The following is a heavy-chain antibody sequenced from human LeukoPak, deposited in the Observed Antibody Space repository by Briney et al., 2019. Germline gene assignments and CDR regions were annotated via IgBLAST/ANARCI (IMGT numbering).Heavy chain of an antibody. Sequence: GGSLRLSCAASGFTFSSYWMSWVRQAPGKGLEWVANIKQDGSEKYYVDSVKGRFTISRDNAKNSLYLQMNNLRTEDTALYYCAKDLDSSAYYPEYWGQGTLVTVSS. D-gene: IGHD3-22*01. CDR2: IKQDGSEK. V-gene: IGHV3-7*03. J-gene: IGHJ4*02. CDR1: GFTFSSYW. CDR3: AKDLDSSAYYPEY.